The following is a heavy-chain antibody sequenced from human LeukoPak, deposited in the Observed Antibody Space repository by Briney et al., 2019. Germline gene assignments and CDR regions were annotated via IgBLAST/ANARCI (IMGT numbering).Heavy chain of an antibody. J-gene: IGHJ4*02. V-gene: IGHV4-31*03. CDR1: GGSISSGGYY. CDR3: ARGVPYYDFWSGLSRYYFDY. CDR2: IYYSGST. Sequence: TLSLTCTVSGGSISSGGYYWSWIRQHPGKGLEWIGYIYYSGSTYYNPSLKSRVTISVDTSKNQFSLKLSSVTAADTAVYYCARGVPYYDFWSGLSRYYFDYWGQGTLVTVSS. D-gene: IGHD3-3*01.